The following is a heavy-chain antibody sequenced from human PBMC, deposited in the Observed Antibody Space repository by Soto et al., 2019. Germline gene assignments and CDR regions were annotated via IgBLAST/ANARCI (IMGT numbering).Heavy chain of an antibody. D-gene: IGHD3-3*01. CDR1: GYTFTSYD. Sequence: ASVKVSCKASGYTFTSYDINWVRQATGQGLEWMGCMNPNSGNTGYAQKFQGRVTLTRNTSISTAYMELSSLRSEDTAVYYCARVPYYDFWSGYSESDPYYYYCMDVWGQGTTVTVSS. V-gene: IGHV1-8*01. CDR2: MNPNSGNT. J-gene: IGHJ6*02. CDR3: ARVPYYDFWSGYSESDPYYYYCMDV.